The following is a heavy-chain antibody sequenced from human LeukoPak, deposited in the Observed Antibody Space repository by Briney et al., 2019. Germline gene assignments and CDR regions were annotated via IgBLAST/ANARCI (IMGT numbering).Heavy chain of an antibody. J-gene: IGHJ4*02. V-gene: IGHV3-11*01. CDR1: GFTFGDYY. CDR3: ARGRYYDSSGYAIDY. Sequence: GGSLRLSCAASGFTFGDYYMSWIRQAPGKGLEWVSYISSSGSTIYYADSVKGRFTISRDNAKNSLYLQMNSLRAEDTAVYYCARGRYYDSSGYAIDYWGQGTLVTVSS. D-gene: IGHD3-22*01. CDR2: ISSSGSTI.